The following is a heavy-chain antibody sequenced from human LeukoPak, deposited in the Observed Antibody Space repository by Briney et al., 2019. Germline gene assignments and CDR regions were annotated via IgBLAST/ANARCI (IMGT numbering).Heavy chain of an antibody. J-gene: IGHJ4*02. CDR2: IYYSGST. V-gene: IGHV4-31*03. D-gene: IGHD6-25*01. CDR1: GGSISSGGYY. CDR3: ARGKRVYYFDY. Sequence: SETPSLTCTVSGGSISSGGYYWSWIRQHPGKGLEWIGYIYYSGSTYYNPSLKSRVTISVDTSKNQFSLKLSSVTAADTAVYYCARGKRVYYFDYWGQGTLVTVSS.